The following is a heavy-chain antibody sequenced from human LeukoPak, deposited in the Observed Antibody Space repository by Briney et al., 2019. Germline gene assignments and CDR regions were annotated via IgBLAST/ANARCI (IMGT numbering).Heavy chain of an antibody. CDR2: ISSSSSYI. CDR3: ARGRYDFWSGYYVYYYYYYMDV. V-gene: IGHV3-21*01. J-gene: IGHJ6*03. Sequence: GGSLRLSCAASGFTFSSYSMNWVRQAPGKGLEWVSSISSSSSYIYYADSVKGRFTISRDNAKNSLYLQMNSLRAEDTAVYYCARGRYDFWSGYYVYYYYYYMDVWGKGTTVTVSS. D-gene: IGHD3-3*01. CDR1: GFTFSSYS.